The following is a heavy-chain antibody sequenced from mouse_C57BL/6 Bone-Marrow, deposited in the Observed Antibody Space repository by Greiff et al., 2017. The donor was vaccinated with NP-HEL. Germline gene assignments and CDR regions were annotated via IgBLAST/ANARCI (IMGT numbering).Heavy chain of an antibody. J-gene: IGHJ2*01. CDR1: GYTFTSYW. CDR2: IHPNSGST. Sequence: VQLQQSGAELVKPGASVKLSCKASGYTFTSYWMHWVKQRPGQGLEWIGMIHPNSGSTNYNEKFKSKATLTVDKSSSTAYMQLSSLTSEDSAVYYCARGALWYPYFDYWGQGTTLTVSS. V-gene: IGHV1-64*01. D-gene: IGHD2-1*01. CDR3: ARGALWYPYFDY.